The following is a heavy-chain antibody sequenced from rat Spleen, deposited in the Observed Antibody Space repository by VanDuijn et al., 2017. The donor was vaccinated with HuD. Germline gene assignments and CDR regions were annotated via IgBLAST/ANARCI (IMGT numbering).Heavy chain of an antibody. CDR1: GFSLTSYH. J-gene: IGHJ1*01. Sequence: QVQLKESGPGLVQPSQTLSLTCTVSGFSLTSYHVSWVRQPPGKGLEWMGVIWGDGSTAYNSALKSRLSISRDTSKSQVFLKMNSLQTEDTGMYFCARNRNNYDWYFDFWGPGTMVTVSP. CDR3: ARNRNNYDWYFDF. CDR2: IWGDGST. D-gene: IGHD1-5*01. V-gene: IGHV2-43*01.